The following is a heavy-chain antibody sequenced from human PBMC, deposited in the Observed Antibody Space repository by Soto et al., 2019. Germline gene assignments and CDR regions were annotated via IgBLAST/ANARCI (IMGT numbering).Heavy chain of an antibody. CDR3: ARLHYYGSGSSLDAFDI. CDR2: IYYSGST. CDR1: GGSISSYY. J-gene: IGHJ3*02. Sequence: SETLSLTCTVSGGSISSYYWSWIRQPPGKGLEWIGYIYYSGSTNYNPSLKSRVTISVDTSKNQFSLKLSSVTAADTAVYYCARLHYYGSGSSLDAFDIWGQGTMVTVSS. V-gene: IGHV4-59*01. D-gene: IGHD3-10*01.